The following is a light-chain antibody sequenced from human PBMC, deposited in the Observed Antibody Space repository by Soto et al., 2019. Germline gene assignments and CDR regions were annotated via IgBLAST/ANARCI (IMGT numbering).Light chain of an antibody. CDR3: QQRNNWPPIT. CDR1: QSVNSY. J-gene: IGKJ5*01. Sequence: EIVLTQSPDTLSLSPGERATLSCRASQSVNSYLAWYQQKPGQAPRLLIYDASTRATGIPARFSGSGSGTDFTLTISSLEPEDFAVYYCQQRNNWPPITFGQGTRLEIK. CDR2: DAS. V-gene: IGKV3-11*01.